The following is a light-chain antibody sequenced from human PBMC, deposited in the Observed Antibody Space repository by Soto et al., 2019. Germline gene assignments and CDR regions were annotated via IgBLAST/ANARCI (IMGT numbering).Light chain of an antibody. CDR3: LQDHNFPWT. J-gene: IGKJ1*01. V-gene: IGKV1-6*02. Sequence: IQMTQSPSSLSVSIIDRVTITCRASQDIGNDLGWYQQRPGEAPKHLLYAASTLRNGVPSRFSGSGSGTHFALTINSLQPEDSATYFCLQDHNFPWTFGQGTKVEI. CDR1: QDIGND. CDR2: AAS.